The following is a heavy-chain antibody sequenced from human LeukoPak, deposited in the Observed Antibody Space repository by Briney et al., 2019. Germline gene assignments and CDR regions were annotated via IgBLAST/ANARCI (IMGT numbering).Heavy chain of an antibody. CDR3: AREGTYCSSTSCPGAFDI. V-gene: IGHV3-21*01. Sequence: GGSLRLSCAASGFTFSSYSMNWVRQAPGKGLEWVSSISSSSSYIYYADSVKGRFTISRDNAKNSLYLQMNSLRAEDTAVYYCAREGTYCSSTSCPGAFDIWGQGTMVTVSS. CDR1: GFTFSSYS. CDR2: ISSSSSYI. D-gene: IGHD2-2*01. J-gene: IGHJ3*02.